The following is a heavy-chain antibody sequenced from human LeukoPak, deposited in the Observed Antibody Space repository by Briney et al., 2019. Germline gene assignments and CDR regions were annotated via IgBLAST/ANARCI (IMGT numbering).Heavy chain of an antibody. J-gene: IGHJ4*02. V-gene: IGHV3-74*01. D-gene: IGHD1-26*01. Sequence: PGRSLRLSCAASGFTFSSYWMHWVRQVPGKGLVWVARINPGGSSITYADSVKGRFTISRDMSKNTLNLQMNSLRVEDTAMFYCARDLSFGSLDFRGQGTLVTVSS. CDR1: GFTFSSYW. CDR3: ARDLSFGSLDF. CDR2: INPGGSSI.